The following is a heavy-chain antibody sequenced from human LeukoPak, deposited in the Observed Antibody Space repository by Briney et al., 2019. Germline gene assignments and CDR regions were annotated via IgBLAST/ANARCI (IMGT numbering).Heavy chain of an antibody. Sequence: NPSETLSLTCTVSGGSISTYYWSWIRQPPGKGLEWIGYIYYSGSTNYNPSLKSRVTISVDTSKNQFSLQLSSVTAADTAVYYCARLSNTDLDYWGQGTLVTVSS. CDR3: ARLSNTDLDY. D-gene: IGHD4-17*01. V-gene: IGHV4-59*01. J-gene: IGHJ4*02. CDR2: IYYSGST. CDR1: GGSISTYY.